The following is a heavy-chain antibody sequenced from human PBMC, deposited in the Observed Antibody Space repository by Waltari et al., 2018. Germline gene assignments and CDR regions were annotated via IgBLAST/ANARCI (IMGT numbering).Heavy chain of an antibody. CDR1: GFTFGGNW. D-gene: IGHD3-3*01. Sequence: EVQXVEXGGGLVQPGGSLXLSCAGSGFTFGGNWMAWVRQAPGKGXEWVAXIKEDXSKKKYVDSVXGLFTISRDNAKNSLYLXMNSLRAEXTALYXCVSHGFWNFDXWGQGTLVTVSS. J-gene: IGHJ4*02. CDR3: VSHGFWNFDX. CDR2: IKEDXSKK. V-gene: IGHV3-7*01.